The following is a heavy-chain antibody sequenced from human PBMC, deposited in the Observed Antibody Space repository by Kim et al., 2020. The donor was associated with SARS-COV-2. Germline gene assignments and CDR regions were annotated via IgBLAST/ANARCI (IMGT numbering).Heavy chain of an antibody. CDR3: ARVRGSGYVPNYYYMDV. CDR2: IGTAGDT. CDR1: GFTFSSYD. D-gene: IGHD5-12*01. V-gene: IGHV3-13*01. Sequence: GGSLRLSCAASGFTFSSYDMHWVRQATGKGLEWVSAIGTAGDTYYPGSVKGRFTISRENAKNSLYLQMNSLRAGDTAVYYCARVRGSGYVPNYYYMDVWGKGTTVTVSS. J-gene: IGHJ6*03.